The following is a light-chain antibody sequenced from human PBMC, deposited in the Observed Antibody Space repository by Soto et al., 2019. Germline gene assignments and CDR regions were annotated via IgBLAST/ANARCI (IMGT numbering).Light chain of an antibody. CDR3: QQDNSFTLT. CDR1: QSISSW. J-gene: IGKJ4*01. Sequence: DIQMTQSPSTRSSSLGDRVTITWRASQSISSWLAWYQQKPGKAPKLLIYDASSLESGVPSRFSGSGSGTDFILTISSLKNDDFAMYYCQQDNSFTLTFGGGTKVDNK. CDR2: DAS. V-gene: IGKV1-5*01.